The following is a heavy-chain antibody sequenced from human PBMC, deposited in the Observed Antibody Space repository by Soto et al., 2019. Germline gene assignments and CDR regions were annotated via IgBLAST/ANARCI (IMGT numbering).Heavy chain of an antibody. D-gene: IGHD6-13*01. CDR2: ISYDGHNT. Sequence: PGGSLRLSCAASGFTFSSYGTHWVRRAPGKGLEWVAVISYDGHNTYYADSVKGRFTVSRDNSKNTLFLQMNSLRAEDTAVYYCAKDRSYSDSWPSGPFDYWGQGTLVTVSS. CDR1: GFTFSSYG. CDR3: AKDRSYSDSWPSGPFDY. V-gene: IGHV3-30*18. J-gene: IGHJ4*02.